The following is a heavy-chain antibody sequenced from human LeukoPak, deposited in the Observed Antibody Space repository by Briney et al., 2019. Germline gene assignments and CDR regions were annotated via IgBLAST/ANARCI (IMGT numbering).Heavy chain of an antibody. J-gene: IGHJ3*02. CDR1: GYTFTGYY. CDR3: ARDRIVGTVLGAFDI. CDR2: INPNSGGT. V-gene: IGHV1-2*02. Sequence: ASVKVSCKASGYTFTGYYMHWVRQAPGQGLEWMGWINPNSGGTNYAQKFQGRVTMTRDTSISTAYMELSGLRSDDTAVYYCARDRIVGTVLGAFDIWGQGTMVTVSS. D-gene: IGHD1-26*01.